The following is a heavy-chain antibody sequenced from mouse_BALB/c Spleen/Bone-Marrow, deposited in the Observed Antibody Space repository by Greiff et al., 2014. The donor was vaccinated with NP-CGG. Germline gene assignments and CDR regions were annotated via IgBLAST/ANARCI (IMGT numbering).Heavy chain of an antibody. CDR3: TNHYFDY. CDR2: IYPGSGST. V-gene: IGHV1S22*01. Sequence: LQQPGSELVRPGASVKLSCKASGYTFTSYWMRWVKQRPGQGLEWIGNIYPGSGSTNYDEKFKSKATLTVDASSSTAYMQLSSLTSEDSAVYYCTNHYFDYWGQGTTLTVSS. J-gene: IGHJ2*01. CDR1: GYTFTSYW.